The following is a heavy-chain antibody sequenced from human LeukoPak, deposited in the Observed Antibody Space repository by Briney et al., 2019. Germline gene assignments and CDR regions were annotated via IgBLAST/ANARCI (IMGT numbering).Heavy chain of an antibody. J-gene: IGHJ6*02. CDR2: INPNSGGT. CDR1: GYTFTGYY. Sequence: ASVKVSCKASGYTFTGYYMHWVRQAPGQGLEWMGWINPNSGGTNYAQKFQGRVTMTRDTSISTAYMELSRLRSDDTAVYYCARDQGCCSSTSCFNYYYGMDVWGQGTTVTVSS. V-gene: IGHV1-2*02. CDR3: ARDQGCCSSTSCFNYYYGMDV. D-gene: IGHD2-2*01.